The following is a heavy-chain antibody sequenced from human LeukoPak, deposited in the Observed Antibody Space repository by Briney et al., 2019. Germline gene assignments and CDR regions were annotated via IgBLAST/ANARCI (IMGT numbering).Heavy chain of an antibody. CDR2: ISAYNGNT. CDR3: ARDHDFWSGYGEYYYGMDV. D-gene: IGHD3-3*01. Sequence: ASVKVSCKASGYTFTSYGISWVRQAPGQGLEWMGWISAYNGNTNYAQKLQGRVTMTTDTSTSTAYMELRSLRSDDTAVHYCARDHDFWSGYGEYYYGMDVWGQGTTVTVSS. V-gene: IGHV1-18*01. CDR1: GYTFTSYG. J-gene: IGHJ6*02.